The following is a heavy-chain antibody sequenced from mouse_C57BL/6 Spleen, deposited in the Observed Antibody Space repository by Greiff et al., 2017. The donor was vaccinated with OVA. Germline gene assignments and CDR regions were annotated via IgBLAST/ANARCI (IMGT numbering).Heavy chain of an antibody. CDR3: ARYDDYHWYFDV. CDR2: IHPNSGST. J-gene: IGHJ1*03. D-gene: IGHD2-3*01. V-gene: IGHV1-64*01. Sequence: QVQPQQPGAELVKPGASVKLSCKASGYTFTSYWMHWVKQRPGQGLEWIGMIHPNSGSTNYNEKFKSKATLTVDKSSSTAYMQLSSLTSEDSAVYYCARYDDYHWYFDVWGTGTTVTVSS. CDR1: GYTFTSYW.